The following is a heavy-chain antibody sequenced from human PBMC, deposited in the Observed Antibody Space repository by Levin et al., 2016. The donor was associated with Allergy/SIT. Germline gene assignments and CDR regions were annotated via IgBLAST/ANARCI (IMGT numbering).Heavy chain of an antibody. CDR1: GYTFTDYY. CDR3: ARGGWEVLLGY. D-gene: IGHD1-26*01. Sequence: ASVKVSCKTSGYTFTDYYLHWVRQAPGQGLEWMGWIDPNSGGTNYAQKFQGWVTMTRDTSISTAYMEMSSLTPDDTAVYYCARGGWEVLLGYWGQGTLVTVSS. V-gene: IGHV1-2*04. CDR2: IDPNSGGT. J-gene: IGHJ4*02.